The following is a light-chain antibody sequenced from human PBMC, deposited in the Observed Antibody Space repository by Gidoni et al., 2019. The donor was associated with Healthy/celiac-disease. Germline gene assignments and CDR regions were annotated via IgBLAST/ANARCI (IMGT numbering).Light chain of an antibody. Sequence: DIVMTQSPLSLPVTPGEPASISCRSSQSLLHSNGYNYLDWYLQKQGQSPQLLIYLGSNRASGVPDRFSGSGSGTEFTLKISRVEAEDVGVYYCMQALQTPWTFGQGTKGEIK. CDR3: MQALQTPWT. V-gene: IGKV2-28*01. CDR2: LGS. CDR1: QSLLHSNGYNY. J-gene: IGKJ1*01.